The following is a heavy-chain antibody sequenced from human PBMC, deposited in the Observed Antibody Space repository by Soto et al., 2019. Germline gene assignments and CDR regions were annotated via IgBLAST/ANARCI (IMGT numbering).Heavy chain of an antibody. CDR1: GGSISSSSYY. CDR3: ARTYDSSGYYYDY. D-gene: IGHD3-22*01. V-gene: IGHV4-39*01. Sequence: QLQLQESGPGLVKPSETLSLTCTVSGGSISSSSYYWGWIRQPPGKGLEWIGSIYYSGSTYYNPSLKSRVTLSLDTSKNQFSLKLSSVTAADTAVYYCARTYDSSGYYYDYLGQGTLVTVSS. J-gene: IGHJ4*02. CDR2: IYYSGST.